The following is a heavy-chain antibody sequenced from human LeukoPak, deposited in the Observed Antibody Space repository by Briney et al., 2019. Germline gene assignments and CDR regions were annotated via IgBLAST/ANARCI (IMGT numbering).Heavy chain of an antibody. Sequence: ASVKVSCKASGYTFTSYDINWVRQATGQGVEWMGWMNPNSGNTGYAQKFQGRGTMPSNTSIRTAYMELSSLRSEDTAVYYCARVPGVTIFGVVTYYYYYMDVWGKGTTVTVSS. J-gene: IGHJ6*03. D-gene: IGHD3-3*01. V-gene: IGHV1-8*01. CDR2: MNPNSGNT. CDR1: GYTFTSYD. CDR3: ARVPGVTIFGVVTYYYYYMDV.